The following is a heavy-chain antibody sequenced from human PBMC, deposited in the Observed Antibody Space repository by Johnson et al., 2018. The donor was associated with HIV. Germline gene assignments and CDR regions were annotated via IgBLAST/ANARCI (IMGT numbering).Heavy chain of an antibody. CDR2: IYSGGRT. J-gene: IGHJ3*02. V-gene: IGHV3-53*01. CDR1: GFTVSSNY. CDR3: ARDKVGVSAFDI. Sequence: VQLVESGGGVVRPGGSLRLSCAASGFTVSSNYMNWVRQAPGKGLEWVSVIYSGGRTYYADSVKGRFTISRDNSKNTLYLQMNSLRAEDTAVYYCARDKVGVSAFDIWGQGTMVTVSS. D-gene: IGHD3-16*01.